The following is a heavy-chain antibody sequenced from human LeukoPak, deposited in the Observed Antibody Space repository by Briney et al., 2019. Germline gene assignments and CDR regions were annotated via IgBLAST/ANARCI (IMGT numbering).Heavy chain of an antibody. Sequence: SETLSLTCTVSGYSISSSSYYWGWIRQPPGKGLEWIGSIYYSGSTYYNPSLKSRVTISVDTSKNQFSLKLSSVTAADTAVYYCASRSMVRELVDYWGQGTLVTVSS. CDR1: GYSISSSSYY. CDR3: ASRSMVRELVDY. D-gene: IGHD3-10*01. J-gene: IGHJ4*02. CDR2: IYYSGST. V-gene: IGHV4-39*01.